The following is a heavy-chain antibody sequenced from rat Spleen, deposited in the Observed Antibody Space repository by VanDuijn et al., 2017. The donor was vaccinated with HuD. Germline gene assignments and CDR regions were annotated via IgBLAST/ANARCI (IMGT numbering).Heavy chain of an antibody. D-gene: IGHD1-11*01. CDR2: INKDSRTI. V-gene: IGHV4-2*01. J-gene: IGHJ4*01. CDR1: GFNFNDYW. CDR3: ARARAEGMDA. Sequence: EVKLVESGGGLVQPGRSLKLSCVASGFNFNDYWMGWVRQAPGKGLEWIGEINKDSRTIKYSPSLKDKFTISRDNAQNTLYLQMSKLGSEDTAIYYCARARAEGMDAWGQGASVTVSS.